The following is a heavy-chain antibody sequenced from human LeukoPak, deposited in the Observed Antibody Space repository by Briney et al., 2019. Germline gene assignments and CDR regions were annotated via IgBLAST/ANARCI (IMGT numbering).Heavy chain of an antibody. Sequence: GGSLRLSCAASGFTFSTYSMNWVRQAPGKGLEWVSSISSSSSYIYYADSVKGRFTISRDNAKNSLYLQMNSLRAEDTAVYYCAKDLRVGSITMVRGVLYWGQGTLVTVSS. CDR2: ISSSSSYI. CDR3: AKDLRVGSITMVRGVLY. D-gene: IGHD3-10*01. J-gene: IGHJ4*02. V-gene: IGHV3-21*01. CDR1: GFTFSTYS.